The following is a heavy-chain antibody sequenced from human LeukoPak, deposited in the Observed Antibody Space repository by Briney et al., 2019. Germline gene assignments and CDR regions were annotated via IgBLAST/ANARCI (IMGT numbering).Heavy chain of an antibody. Sequence: GGSLRLSCAASGFTVSSNYMSWVRQAPGKGLEWVSVIYSGGSTYYADSVKGRFTISRDNSKNTLYLQMNSLRAEDTAVYYCAKSLGSYYFDYWGQGTLVTVSS. D-gene: IGHD7-27*01. CDR2: IYSGGST. CDR1: GFTVSSNY. V-gene: IGHV3-53*01. J-gene: IGHJ4*02. CDR3: AKSLGSYYFDY.